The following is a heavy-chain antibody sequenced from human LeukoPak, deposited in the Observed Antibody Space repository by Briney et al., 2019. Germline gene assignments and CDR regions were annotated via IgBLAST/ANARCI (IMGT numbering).Heavy chain of an antibody. CDR3: AKAPPGYSTYALPAN. CDR1: GFTVSNNY. Sequence: GGSLRLSCEASGFTVSNNYMRWVRQAPGKGLEWVSAISGPGGGTYYADSVKGRFTISRDNSKNTLYLQMNSLRVEDTAIYYCAKAPPGYSTYALPANWGQGTLVTVSS. V-gene: IGHV3-23*01. D-gene: IGHD5-12*01. J-gene: IGHJ4*02. CDR2: ISGPGGGT.